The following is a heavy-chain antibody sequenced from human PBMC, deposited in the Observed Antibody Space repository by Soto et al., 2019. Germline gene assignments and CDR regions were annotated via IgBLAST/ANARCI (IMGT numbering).Heavy chain of an antibody. CDR3: ARDGSYCSGGSCSPRPYNFDY. V-gene: IGHV3-33*01. D-gene: IGHD2-15*01. CDR2: IWYDGSNK. CDR1: GFTFSSYG. Sequence: WGSLRLSCAASGFTFSSYGMHWVRQAPGKGLEWVAVIWYDGSNKYYADSVKGRFTISRDNSKNTLYLQMNSLRAEDTAVYYCARDGSYCSGGSCSPRPYNFDYWGQGTLVTVSS. J-gene: IGHJ4*02.